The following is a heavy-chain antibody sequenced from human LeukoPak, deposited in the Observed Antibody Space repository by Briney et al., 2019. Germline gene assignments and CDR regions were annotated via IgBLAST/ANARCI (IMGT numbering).Heavy chain of an antibody. D-gene: IGHD4-17*01. Sequence: SGTLSLTCTVSGGSISRYYWGWIRQPAGKGLEWIGRIYGSGSTNYNPSLKSRVTMSTDTSKNQFSLNLRSVTAADTAVYYCATGEGYGDYLPFHSWGQGTLVTVSS. CDR2: IYGSGST. CDR3: ATGEGYGDYLPFHS. V-gene: IGHV4-4*07. CDR1: GGSISRYY. J-gene: IGHJ4*02.